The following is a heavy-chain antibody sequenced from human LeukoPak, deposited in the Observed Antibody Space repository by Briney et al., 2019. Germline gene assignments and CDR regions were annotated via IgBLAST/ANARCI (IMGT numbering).Heavy chain of an antibody. Sequence: PGGSLRLSCAASGFTCDDYGMSWVRQAPGKGLEWVSSINWNGGSTSYADSVKGRFTISRDNAKNSLYLQMNSLRAEDTALYYCARDSGGYDFWSGYYDWGQGTLVTVSS. CDR3: ARDSGGYDFWSGYYD. CDR1: GFTCDDYG. J-gene: IGHJ4*02. D-gene: IGHD3-3*01. V-gene: IGHV3-20*04. CDR2: INWNGGST.